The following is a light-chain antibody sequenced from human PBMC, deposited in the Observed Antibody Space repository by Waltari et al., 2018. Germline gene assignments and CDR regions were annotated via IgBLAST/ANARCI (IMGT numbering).Light chain of an antibody. CDR3: QQFNTYPIP. CDR2: EAS. CDR1: HSISTW. J-gene: IGKJ3*01. V-gene: IGKV1-5*03. Sequence: DIQMTQSPSTLSASVGDRVPITCRASHSISTWLALYQQKPVKAPKLLIYEASSLENGVPSRFSGSGSGTEFTLTISSLQPDDFATYYCQQFNTYPIPFGRGTKVDIK.